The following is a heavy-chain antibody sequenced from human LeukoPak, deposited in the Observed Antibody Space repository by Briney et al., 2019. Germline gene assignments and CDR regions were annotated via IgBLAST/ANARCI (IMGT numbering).Heavy chain of an antibody. Sequence: SETLSLTCTVSGGSISSYYWSWIRQPPGKGLEWIGFFYYSGSTNYNPSLKSRVTLSVDTSKNQFSLRLSAVTAADSAVYYCARHEGDSSSWYGWLDPWGQGTLVTVSS. J-gene: IGHJ5*02. CDR2: FYYSGST. CDR1: GGSISSYY. D-gene: IGHD6-13*01. CDR3: ARHEGDSSSWYGWLDP. V-gene: IGHV4-59*08.